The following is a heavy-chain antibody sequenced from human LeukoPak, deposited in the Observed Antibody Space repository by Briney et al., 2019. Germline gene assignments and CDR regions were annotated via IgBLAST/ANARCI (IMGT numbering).Heavy chain of an antibody. CDR1: VCTFDDYT. CDR2: ISWDGGST. J-gene: IGHJ3*02. V-gene: IGHV3-43*01. Sequence: GGSLRLSCAASVCTFDDYTMHWVREAPWKGLEWVSLISWDGGSTYYADSVKGRFTISRDNSKNTLYLQMNSLRAEDTAVYYCARDLTLCDAFDIWGQGTMVTVSS. CDR3: ARDLTLCDAFDI.